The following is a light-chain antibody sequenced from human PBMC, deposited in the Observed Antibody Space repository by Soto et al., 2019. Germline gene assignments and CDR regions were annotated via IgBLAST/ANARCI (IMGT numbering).Light chain of an antibody. CDR3: QKYDDDSRT. J-gene: IGKJ1*01. V-gene: IGKV1-27*01. CDR1: QAISNY. Sequence: IQMTQSPSSLSASVGDRVTMTCRASQAISNYVAWYQQEPGQVPKLLIYAASTLQSGVPSRFSGSGSGTDFTLTISSLQPEDVATYYCQKYDDDSRTFGQGTKVDIK. CDR2: AAS.